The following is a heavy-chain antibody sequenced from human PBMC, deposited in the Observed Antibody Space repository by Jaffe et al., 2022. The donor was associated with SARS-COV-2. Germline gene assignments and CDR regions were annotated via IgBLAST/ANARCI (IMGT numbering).Heavy chain of an antibody. D-gene: IGHD6-13*01. CDR3: ARDGYSSSWYWGNGMDV. CDR1: GYTFTGYY. CDR2: INPNSGGT. Sequence: QVQLVQSGAEVKKPGASVKVSCKASGYTFTGYYMHWVRQAPGQGLEWMGRINPNSGGTNYAQKFQGRVTMTRDTSISTAYMELSRLRSDDTAVYYCARDGYSSSWYWGNGMDVWGQGTTVTVSS. V-gene: IGHV1-2*06. J-gene: IGHJ6*02.